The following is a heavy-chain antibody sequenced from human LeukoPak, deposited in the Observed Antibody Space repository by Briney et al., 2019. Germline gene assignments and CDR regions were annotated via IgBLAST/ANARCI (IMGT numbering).Heavy chain of an antibody. V-gene: IGHV3-30-3*01. Sequence: GGSLRLSCAASGFTFSSYAMHWVRQAPGKGLEWVAVISYDGSNKYYADSVKGRFTISTDNSKDTLYLQMNSLRAEDTAVYYCARDQSDWGLFDYWGQGTLVTVSS. CDR2: ISYDGSNK. D-gene: IGHD7-27*01. J-gene: IGHJ4*02. CDR1: GFTFSSYA. CDR3: ARDQSDWGLFDY.